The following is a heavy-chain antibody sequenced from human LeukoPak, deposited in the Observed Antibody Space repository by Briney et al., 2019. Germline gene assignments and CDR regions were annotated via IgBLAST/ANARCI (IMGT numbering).Heavy chain of an antibody. Sequence: GGSLRLSCAASGFTFSSYGMHWVRQAPGKGLEWVAVISYDGSNKYYADSVNGRFTISTDNSKNTLYLQMNSLRAEDTAVYYCAKTLGIVVVPAAHYYYYGMDVWGQGTTVTVSS. CDR3: AKTLGIVVVPAAHYYYYGMDV. D-gene: IGHD2-2*03. V-gene: IGHV3-30*18. CDR2: ISYDGSNK. J-gene: IGHJ6*02. CDR1: GFTFSSYG.